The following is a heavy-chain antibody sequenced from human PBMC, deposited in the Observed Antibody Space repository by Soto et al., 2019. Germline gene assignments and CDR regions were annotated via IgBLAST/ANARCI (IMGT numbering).Heavy chain of an antibody. CDR1: GGSISSGGYY. Sequence: QVQLQESGPGLVKPSQTLSLTCTVSGGSISSGGYYWSWIRQHPGKGLEWIGYIYYSGSTYYNPSLKSLVTISVDTSKNQFSLKLSSVTAADTAVYYCARGGEGYCSGGSCYRNWFDPWGQGTLVTVSS. V-gene: IGHV4-31*01. CDR2: IYYSGST. CDR3: ARGGEGYCSGGSCYRNWFDP. J-gene: IGHJ5*02. D-gene: IGHD2-15*01.